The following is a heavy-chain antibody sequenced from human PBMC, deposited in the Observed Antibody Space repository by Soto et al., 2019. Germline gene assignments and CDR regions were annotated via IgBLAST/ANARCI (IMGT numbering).Heavy chain of an antibody. J-gene: IGHJ4*02. CDR2: IIPIFGTA. V-gene: IGHV1-69*01. CDR3: ARDDDILTVSQSY. Sequence: QVQLVQSGAEVKKPGSSVKVSCKASGGTFSSYAISWVRQAPGQGLEWMGGIIPIFGTANYAQKFQGRVKITADESTSTAYMELISLRSEDTAVYYCARDDDILTVSQSYWGQGTLVTVSS. D-gene: IGHD3-9*01. CDR1: GGTFSSYA.